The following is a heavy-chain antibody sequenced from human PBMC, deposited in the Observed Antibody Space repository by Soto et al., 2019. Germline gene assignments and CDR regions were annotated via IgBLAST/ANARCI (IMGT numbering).Heavy chain of an antibody. Sequence: PGGTLRLSCAASGFTFSRYDMIWVRQALGKGLEWVSGISGSGVSTYYADSVKGRFTISRDNSKNTLNLQMNSLRAEDTSVYYCAIGSNVWSTYQNWFDTSGRGTLDTVSS. CDR3: AIGSNVWSTYQNWFDT. CDR1: GFTFSRYD. D-gene: IGHD3-16*02. CDR2: ISGSGVST. V-gene: IGHV3-23*01. J-gene: IGHJ5*02.